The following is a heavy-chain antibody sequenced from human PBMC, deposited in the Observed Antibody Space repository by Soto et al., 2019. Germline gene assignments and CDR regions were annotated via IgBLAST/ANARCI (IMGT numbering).Heavy chain of an antibody. V-gene: IGHV4-61*01. J-gene: IGHJ4*02. CDR2: INYSGST. Sequence: QVQLQESGPGLVKPSETLSLTCTVSGGSVSSGSYYWTLMRQPPGKGLERIGYINYSGSTSYNPSLKGRVAISVDTSKKQFSLKVSSVTAADTAVYYCARDGDTSGYYYFDYWGQGTLVTVSS. D-gene: IGHD3-22*01. CDR1: GGSVSSGSYY. CDR3: ARDGDTSGYYYFDY.